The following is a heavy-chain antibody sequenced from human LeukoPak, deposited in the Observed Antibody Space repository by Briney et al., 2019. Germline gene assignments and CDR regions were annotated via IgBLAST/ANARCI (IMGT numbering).Heavy chain of an antibody. Sequence: PSETLSLTCTVSGGSISSYYWSWIRQPPGKGLEWIGYIYYSGSTNYNPSLKSRVTISVDTSKNQFSLKLSSVTAADTAVYYCARHGGSEAYFQHWGQGTLVTVSS. CDR3: ARHGGSEAYFQH. CDR2: IYYSGST. D-gene: IGHD1-26*01. V-gene: IGHV4-59*08. J-gene: IGHJ1*01. CDR1: GGSISSYY.